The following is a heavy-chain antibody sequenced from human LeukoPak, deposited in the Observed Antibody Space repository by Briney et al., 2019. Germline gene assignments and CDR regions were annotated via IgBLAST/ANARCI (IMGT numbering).Heavy chain of an antibody. CDR2: ISTDGRTK. V-gene: IGHV3-30*18. D-gene: IGHD1-26*01. CDR1: GFTFSSYS. CDR3: AKDLAFSGSLDH. Sequence: GGSLRLSCAASGFTFSSYSMNWVRQAPGKGLEWVALISTDGRTKFYVDSVKGRFTVSRDNSKNTVYLQMNSLRTDDTAVYYCAKDLAFSGSLDHWGQGTVVSVSS. J-gene: IGHJ4*02.